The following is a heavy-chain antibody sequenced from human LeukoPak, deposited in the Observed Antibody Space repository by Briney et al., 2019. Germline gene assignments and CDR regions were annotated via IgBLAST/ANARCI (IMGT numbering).Heavy chain of an antibody. Sequence: SETLSLTCTVSGGSLSSYYWSWIRQPPGKGLEWIGYMYYSGSTNYNPSLKSRVTISVDTSKNQFSLKLSSVTAADTAMYYCASRDYSGRHFDYWGQGTLVTVSS. V-gene: IGHV4-59*01. J-gene: IGHJ4*02. CDR3: ASRDYSGRHFDY. D-gene: IGHD4-23*01. CDR1: GGSLSSYY. CDR2: MYYSGST.